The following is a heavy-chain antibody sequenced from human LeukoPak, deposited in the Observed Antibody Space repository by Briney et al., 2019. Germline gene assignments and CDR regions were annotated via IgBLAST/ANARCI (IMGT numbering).Heavy chain of an antibody. J-gene: IGHJ4*02. Sequence: GRSLRLSCAASGFTFSSYLMHWVRQAPGKGLEWVAVVSYDGSNQYYADSVKGRFTISRDNSKNTLYLQMNSLRADDTAVCYCARDLRYFFDYWGQGTLVTVSS. CDR2: VSYDGSNQ. D-gene: IGHD5-12*01. V-gene: IGHV3-30-3*01. CDR3: ARDLRYFFDY. CDR1: GFTFSSYL.